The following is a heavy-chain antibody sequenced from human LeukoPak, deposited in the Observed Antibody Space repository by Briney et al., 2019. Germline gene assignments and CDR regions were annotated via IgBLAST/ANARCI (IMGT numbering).Heavy chain of an antibody. CDR3: AREGRGYSYGFDY. Sequence: PGGSLRLSCAASGFTFSSYSMNWVRQAPGKGLEWVSSISSCSSYIYYADSVKGRFTISRDNAKNSLYLQMNSLRAEDTAVYYCAREGRGYSYGFDYWGQGTLVTVSS. CDR2: ISSCSSYI. V-gene: IGHV3-21*01. J-gene: IGHJ4*02. D-gene: IGHD5-18*01. CDR1: GFTFSSYS.